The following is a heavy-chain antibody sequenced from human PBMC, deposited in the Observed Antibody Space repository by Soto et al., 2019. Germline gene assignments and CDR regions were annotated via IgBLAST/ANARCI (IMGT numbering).Heavy chain of an antibody. V-gene: IGHV1-24*01. CDR1: GYTLTELS. J-gene: IGHJ4*02. CDR3: ATVNRDILTGYYIPDFDY. D-gene: IGHD3-9*01. CDR2: FDPEDGET. Sequence: ASVKVSCKVSGYTLTELSMHWVRQAPGKGLEWMGGFDPEDGETIYAQKFQGRVTMTEDTSTDTAYMELSSLRSEDTAVYYCATVNRDILTGYYIPDFDYWGQGTPVTVSS.